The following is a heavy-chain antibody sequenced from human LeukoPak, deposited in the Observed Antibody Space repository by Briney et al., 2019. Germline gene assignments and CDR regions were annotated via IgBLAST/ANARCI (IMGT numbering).Heavy chain of an antibody. J-gene: IGHJ5*02. CDR1: GFTFSSCA. D-gene: IGHD4-17*01. Sequence: QPGGSLRLSCAASGFTFSSCAMAWVRQAPGKGLEWVSSITGSHGPTYNTDSVKGRFSISRDNSQNTLYLQMNSLRAEDTAVYYCTKDPNGDYVGAFDPWGQGTLVTVSS. CDR3: TKDPNGDYVGAFDP. V-gene: IGHV3-23*01. CDR2: ITGSHGPT.